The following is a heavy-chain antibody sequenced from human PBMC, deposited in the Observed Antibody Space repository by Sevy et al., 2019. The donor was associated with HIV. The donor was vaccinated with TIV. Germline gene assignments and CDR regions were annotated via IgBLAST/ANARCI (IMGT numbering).Heavy chain of an antibody. CDR2: INPNSGGT. V-gene: IGHV1-2*02. D-gene: IGHD6-13*01. J-gene: IGHJ6*02. Sequence: ASVNVSCKASGYTFTGYYMHWVRQAPGQGLEWMGWINPNSGGTNYAQKFQGRVTMTRDTSISTAYMELSRLRSDDTAVYYCARDLQQQLVRDYYYYGMDVWGQGTTVTVSS. CDR1: GYTFTGYY. CDR3: ARDLQQQLVRDYYYYGMDV.